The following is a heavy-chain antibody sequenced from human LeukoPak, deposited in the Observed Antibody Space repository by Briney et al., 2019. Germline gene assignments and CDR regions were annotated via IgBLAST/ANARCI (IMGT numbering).Heavy chain of an antibody. J-gene: IGHJ4*02. V-gene: IGHV3-66*01. Sequence: GGSLRLSCAASGFTSGFTFDDYGMNWVRQVPGKGLEWVSLMYGAGDTHYADSVRGRFTISRDISKNTMYFQMNNLRADDTAVYYCGASNLLTGYYNLNYWGQGTLVTVSS. CDR1: GFTFDDYG. CDR3: GASNLLTGYYNLNY. D-gene: IGHD3-9*01. CDR2: MYGAGDT.